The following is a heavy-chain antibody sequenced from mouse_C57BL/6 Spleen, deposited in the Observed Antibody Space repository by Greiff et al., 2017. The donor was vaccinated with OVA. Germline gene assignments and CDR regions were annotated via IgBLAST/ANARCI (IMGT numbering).Heavy chain of an antibody. V-gene: IGHV5-4*01. CDR1: GFTFSSYA. Sequence: EVKVVESGGGLVKPGGSLKLSCAASGFTFSSYAMSWVRQTPEKRLEWVATISDGGSYTYYPDNVKGRFTISRDNAKNNLYLQMSHLKSEDTAMYYCAREGGNVYFDYWGQGTTLTVSS. J-gene: IGHJ2*01. CDR3: AREGGNVYFDY. CDR2: ISDGGSYT. D-gene: IGHD2-1*01.